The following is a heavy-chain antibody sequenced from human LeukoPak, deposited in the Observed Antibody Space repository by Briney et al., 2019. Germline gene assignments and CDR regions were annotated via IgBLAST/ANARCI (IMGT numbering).Heavy chain of an antibody. J-gene: IGHJ4*02. D-gene: IGHD1-1*01. CDR2: INPNSGGT. CDR1: GYTFTGYY. V-gene: IGHV1-2*02. CDR3: ARAHNWNDVGPADY. Sequence: GASVKVSCKASGYTFTGYYMHWVRQAPGQGLEWMGWINPNSGGTNYAQKFQGRVTMTRDTSISTAYMELSRLRSDDTAVYYCARAHNWNDVGPADYWGQGTLVTVSS.